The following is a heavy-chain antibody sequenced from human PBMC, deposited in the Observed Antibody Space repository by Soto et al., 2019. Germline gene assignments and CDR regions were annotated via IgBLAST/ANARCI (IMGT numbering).Heavy chain of an antibody. CDR3: AHDSHGGNTYFDL. Sequence: VQLQESGPGLVRPSETLSLTCTVSGGSISSGNFYWSWIRQPPGKGLEWIGYIYFSGSTSYRPSLKRRMTISLITSNNQLSRKLISVTAADTAVYFCAHDSHGGNTYFDLWGQGAMVTVSS. J-gene: IGHJ4*02. V-gene: IGHV4-30-4*01. CDR2: IYFSGST. CDR1: GGSISSGNFY. D-gene: IGHD1-26*01.